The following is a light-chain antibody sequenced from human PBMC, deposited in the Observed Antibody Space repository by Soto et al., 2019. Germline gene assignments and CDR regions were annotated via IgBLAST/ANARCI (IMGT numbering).Light chain of an antibody. J-gene: IGLJ1*01. V-gene: IGLV1-44*01. Sequence: QSVLTQPPSASGTPGQRVTISCSGSSSNIGSNYVNWYQQLQGTAPKLLIHTNNQRPSGVPDRFSGSKSCTSASLAISVFQSEDEADYYCAAWDGSLMWGFGTGTKVTVL. CDR1: SSNIGSNY. CDR2: TNN. CDR3: AAWDGSLMWG.